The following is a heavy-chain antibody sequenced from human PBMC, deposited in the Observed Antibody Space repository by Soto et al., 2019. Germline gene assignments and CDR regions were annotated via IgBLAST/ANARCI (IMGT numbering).Heavy chain of an antibody. CDR2: TYYRSKWYN. J-gene: IGHJ5*02. CDR1: GDSVSSNSAA. CDR3: ARELGLWVEVAWVATLHHSFDP. Sequence: SQTLSLTCAISGDSVSSNSAAWNWIRQSPSRGLEWLGRTYYRSKWYNDYAVSVKSRITINPDTSKNQFSLQLNSGTPEDTAVYYCARELGLWVEVAWVATLHHSFDPWGQGTLVTVSS. V-gene: IGHV6-1*01. D-gene: IGHD5-12*01.